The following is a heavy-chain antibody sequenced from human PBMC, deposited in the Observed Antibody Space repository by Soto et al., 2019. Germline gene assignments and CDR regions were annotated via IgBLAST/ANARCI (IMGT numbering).Heavy chain of an antibody. V-gene: IGHV3-33*01. Sequence: QVQLVESGGGVVQPGRSLRLSCAASGFTFSNYGMHWVRQAPGKGLEWVAVILNDGSNRYHADSVKDRFTISRDNSKNMLYLQMYSLRAEDTAVYYCARDDEYSGNGMDVWGQGTTVTVS. D-gene: IGHD3-10*01. CDR3: ARDDEYSGNGMDV. CDR1: GFTFSNYG. CDR2: ILNDGSNR. J-gene: IGHJ6*02.